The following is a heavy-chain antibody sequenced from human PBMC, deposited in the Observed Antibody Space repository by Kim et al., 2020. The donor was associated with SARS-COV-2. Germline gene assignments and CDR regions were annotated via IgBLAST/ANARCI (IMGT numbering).Heavy chain of an antibody. Sequence: SVKVSCKASGGTFSSYAISWVRQAPGQGLEWMGGIIPIFGTANYAQKFQGRVTITADESTSTAYMELSSLRSEDTAVYYCARRYCTSCYMRDDYGDFYYDFYGMDVWGEGATGTVSS. CDR1: GGTFSSYA. D-gene: IGHD2-2*02. CDR3: ARRYCTSCYMRDDYGDFYYDFYGMDV. V-gene: IGHV1-69*13. J-gene: IGHJ6*04. CDR2: IIPIFGTA.